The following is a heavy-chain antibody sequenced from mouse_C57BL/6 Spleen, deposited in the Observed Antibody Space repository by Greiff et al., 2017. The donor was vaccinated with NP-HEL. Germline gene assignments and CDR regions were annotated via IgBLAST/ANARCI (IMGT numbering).Heavy chain of an antibody. CDR1: GFTFSDYG. V-gene: IGHV5-17*01. Sequence: EVNVVESGGGLVKPGGSLKLSCAASGFTFSDYGMHWVRQAPEKGLEWVAYISSGSSTIYYADTVKGRFTITRDNAKNTLFLQMTSLRSEDTAMYYCARPRYYAMDYWGQGTSVTVSS. J-gene: IGHJ4*01. CDR3: ARPRYYAMDY. CDR2: ISSGSSTI.